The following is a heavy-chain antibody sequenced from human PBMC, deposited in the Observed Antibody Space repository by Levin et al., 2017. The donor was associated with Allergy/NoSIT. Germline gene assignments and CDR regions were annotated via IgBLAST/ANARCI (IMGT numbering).Heavy chain of an antibody. D-gene: IGHD3-9*01. CDR3: ARETGYYDIVPYYYMDV. V-gene: IGHV3-30-3*01. Sequence: AGGSLRLSCAASGFTFSSYAMHWVRQAPGKGLEWVAVISYDGSNKYYADSVKGRFTISRDNSKNTLYLQMNSLRAEDTAVYYCARETGYYDIVPYYYMDVWGKGTTVTVSS. CDR1: GFTFSSYA. CDR2: ISYDGSNK. J-gene: IGHJ6*03.